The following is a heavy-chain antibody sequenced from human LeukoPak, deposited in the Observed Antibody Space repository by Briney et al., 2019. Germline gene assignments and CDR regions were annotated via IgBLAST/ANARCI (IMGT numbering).Heavy chain of an antibody. CDR2: IIPIFGTA. CDR1: GGTFSSYA. CDR3: ARDLGVLAAAANS. D-gene: IGHD6-13*01. V-gene: IGHV1-69*06. Sequence: ASVTVSCKASGGTFSSYAISWVRQAPGQGLEWMGRIIPIFGTANYAQKFQGRVTITADKSTSTAYMELSSLRSEDTAVYYCARDLGVLAAAANSWGQGTLVTVSS. J-gene: IGHJ5*02.